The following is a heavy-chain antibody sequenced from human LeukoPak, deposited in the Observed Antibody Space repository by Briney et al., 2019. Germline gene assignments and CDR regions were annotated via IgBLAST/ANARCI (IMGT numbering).Heavy chain of an antibody. V-gene: IGHV3-48*01. J-gene: IGHJ3*01. CDR3: TNFKPPAPDALDV. D-gene: IGHD2/OR15-2a*01. CDR1: GFTFSSYA. CDR2: ISGSGTI. Sequence: AGGSLRLSCAASGFTFSSYAMHWVRQAPGKGLEWISYISGSGTIYYADSVKGRFTISRDNAQRLVYLQMNSLRAEDTAVYYCTNFKPPAPDALDVWGQGTLITVSS.